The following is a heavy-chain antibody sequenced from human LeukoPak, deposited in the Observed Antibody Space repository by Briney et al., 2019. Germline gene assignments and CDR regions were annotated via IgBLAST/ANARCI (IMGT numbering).Heavy chain of an antibody. V-gene: IGHV1-2*02. CDR2: INPNSGGT. CDR3: ARTEYCSGGSCSEGAFDI. J-gene: IGHJ3*02. D-gene: IGHD2-15*01. Sequence: ASVKVSCKASGYTFTGYYMHWVRQAPGQGLEWMGWINPNSGGTNYAQKFQGRVTMTRDTSISTAYMELSRLRSDDTAVYYCARTEYCSGGSCSEGAFDIWGQGTMVTVSS. CDR1: GYTFTGYY.